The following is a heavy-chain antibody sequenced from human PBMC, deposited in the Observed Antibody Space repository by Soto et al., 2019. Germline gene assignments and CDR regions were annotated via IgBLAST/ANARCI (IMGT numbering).Heavy chain of an antibody. J-gene: IGHJ4*02. Sequence: LSLTCTVSGGSISSYYWSWIRQPPGKGLEWIGCIYYSGSTNYNPSLKSRVTISVDTSKNQFSLKLSSVTAADTAVYYCARGITMVRGPWLFDYWGQGTLVTVSS. CDR3: ARGITMVRGPWLFDY. V-gene: IGHV4-59*01. CDR1: GGSISSYY. D-gene: IGHD3-10*01. CDR2: IYYSGST.